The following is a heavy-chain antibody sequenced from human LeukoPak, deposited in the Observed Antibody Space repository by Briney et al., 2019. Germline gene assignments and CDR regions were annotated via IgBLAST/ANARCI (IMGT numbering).Heavy chain of an antibody. V-gene: IGHV5-51*01. J-gene: IGHJ4*02. CDR3: ARSHMYSSSWYVEY. D-gene: IGHD6-13*01. Sequence: PMASVKVSCKASGYSFTSYWIGWVRQMPGKGLEWMGIIYPGDSDTRYSPSFQGQVTISADKSISTAYLQWSSLKASDTAMYYCARSHMYSSSWYVEYWGQGTLVTVSS. CDR2: IYPGDSDT. CDR1: GYSFTSYW.